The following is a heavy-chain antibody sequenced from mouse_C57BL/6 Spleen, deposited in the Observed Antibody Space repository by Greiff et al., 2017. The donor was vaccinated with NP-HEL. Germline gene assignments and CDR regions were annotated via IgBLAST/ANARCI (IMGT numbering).Heavy chain of an antibody. CDR1: GYSFTSYY. V-gene: IGHV1-66*01. J-gene: IGHJ2*01. CDR3: ARGVVATRDFDY. Sequence: VQGVESGPELVKPGASVKISCKASGYSFTSYYIHWVKQRPGQGLAWIGWIYPGNGNTKYNEKFKGKATLTADTSSSTAYTPLSSQTSGDSAVYYCARGVVATRDFDYWGQGTNLTVSS. D-gene: IGHD1-1*01. CDR2: IYPGNGNT.